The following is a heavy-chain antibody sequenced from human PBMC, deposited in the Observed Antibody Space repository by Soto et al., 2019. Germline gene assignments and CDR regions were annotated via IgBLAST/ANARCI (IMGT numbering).Heavy chain of an antibody. D-gene: IGHD4-17*01. V-gene: IGHV2-5*02. CDR2: LYGDNDK. J-gene: IGHJ5*02. CDR3: AHRTPHDYGDYHPGTSHVFDP. Sequence: QITLKESGPSPVKPTQTLTVTCTFSGFSLSNSGVGVAWIRQPPGKALEWLALLYGDNDKRYSPSLKTRLPITKDTSKNHVVLTMTNMAPVDTATYYCAHRTPHDYGDYHPGTSHVFDPWGQGTLVTVSS. CDR1: GFSLSNSGVG.